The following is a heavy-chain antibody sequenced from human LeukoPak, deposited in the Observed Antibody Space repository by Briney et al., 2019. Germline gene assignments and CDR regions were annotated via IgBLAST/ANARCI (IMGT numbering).Heavy chain of an antibody. CDR1: RFTFSSYS. CDR3: ARVDNWNYEGWFDP. V-gene: IGHV3-21*01. Sequence: PGGSLRLSCAASRFTFSSYSMNWVRQAPGKGLEWVSSISSFGSYTYYADSVKGRFTISRDNAKNSLYLQMNSLRAEDTAVYYCARVDNWNYEGWFDPWGQGTLVTVSS. J-gene: IGHJ5*02. D-gene: IGHD1-7*01. CDR2: ISSFGSYT.